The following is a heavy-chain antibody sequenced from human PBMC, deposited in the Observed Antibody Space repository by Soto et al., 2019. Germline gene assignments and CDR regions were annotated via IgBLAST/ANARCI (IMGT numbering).Heavy chain of an antibody. CDR2: ISPMSGTS. CDR1: GGTFGTYV. CDR3: ARDPMSVAAAGRLDWFDP. V-gene: IGHV1-69*01. J-gene: IGHJ5*02. D-gene: IGHD6-13*01. Sequence: QVQLVQSGTEVKKPGSSVKVSCKASGGTFGTYVISWLRQAPGQGLEWMGAISPMSGTSDYAQEFQGRVTITADELTTTAYLELSSLRSDDTAVYYCARDPMSVAAAGRLDWFDPWGQGTLVTVSS.